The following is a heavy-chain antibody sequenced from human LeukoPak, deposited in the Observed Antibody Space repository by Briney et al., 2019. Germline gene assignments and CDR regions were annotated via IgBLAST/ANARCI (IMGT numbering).Heavy chain of an antibody. CDR1: GGSISSGGYY. J-gene: IGHJ4*02. CDR3: AREASPHHDYGDYLSDY. CDR2: IYYSGST. V-gene: IGHV4-31*03. D-gene: IGHD4-17*01. Sequence: SQTLSLTCTVSGGSISSGGYYWSWIRQHPGKGLEWIGYIYYSGSTYYNPSLKSRVTISVDTSKNQFSLKLSSVTAADTAVYYCAREASPHHDYGDYLSDYWGQGTLVTVSS.